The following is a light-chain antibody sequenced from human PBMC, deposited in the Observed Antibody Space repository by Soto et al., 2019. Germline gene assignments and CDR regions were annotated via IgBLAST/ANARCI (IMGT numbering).Light chain of an antibody. J-gene: IGLJ3*02. CDR2: DVS. CDR1: SSDVGGYNY. V-gene: IGLV2-11*01. Sequence: QSALTQPPSASGSPGQSVAISCTGTSSDVGGYNYVSWYQQHPGKAPKLMIYDVSKRPSGVPDRFSGSKSGNTASLTISGLQAEDEADYYCCSYVGTFTWVFGGGTKLTVL. CDR3: CSYVGTFTWV.